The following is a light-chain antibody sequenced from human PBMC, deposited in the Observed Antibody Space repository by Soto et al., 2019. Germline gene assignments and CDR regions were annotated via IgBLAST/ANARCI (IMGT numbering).Light chain of an antibody. V-gene: IGKV1-12*01. J-gene: IGKJ3*01. CDR2: ATS. Sequence: DIQMTQSPSFVSASVGDRVTITCRSSQGISNWLAWYQQKPGKAPKLLIYATSNLQGGVPSRFSGSGSGTDFSLTIGSLQPEDSATYYCQQSSSFPLTFGPGTKVDIK. CDR3: QQSSSFPLT. CDR1: QGISNW.